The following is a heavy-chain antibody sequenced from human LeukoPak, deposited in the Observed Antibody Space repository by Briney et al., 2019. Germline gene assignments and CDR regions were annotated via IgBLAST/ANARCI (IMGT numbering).Heavy chain of an antibody. CDR2: ISMSSGSI. J-gene: IGHJ4*02. D-gene: IGHD1-20*01. Sequence: GGSLRLSCAASGFTFSTYSMNWVRQAPGKGLEWISYISMSSGSIFYADSVKGRFTISRDNAKNSLYPQMNSLRAENTAVYYCATDQRGYNWNYLDYWGQGTLVTVSS. CDR1: GFTFSTYS. CDR3: ATDQRGYNWNYLDY. V-gene: IGHV3-48*01.